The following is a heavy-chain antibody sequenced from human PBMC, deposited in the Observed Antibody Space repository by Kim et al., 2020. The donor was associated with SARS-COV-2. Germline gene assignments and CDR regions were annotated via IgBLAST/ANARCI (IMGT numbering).Heavy chain of an antibody. D-gene: IGHD3-10*01. CDR3: ARSSWFGESSSFDY. V-gene: IGHV1-69*13. Sequence: SVKVSCKASGGTFSSYGFTWVRQAPGQGLEWMGRIIPVFGTANNAQKFQGRVTITADESTSTAYMELSSLRSEDTAVYYCARSSWFGESSSFDYWGQGTLVTVSS. CDR1: GGTFSSYG. J-gene: IGHJ4*02. CDR2: IIPVFGTA.